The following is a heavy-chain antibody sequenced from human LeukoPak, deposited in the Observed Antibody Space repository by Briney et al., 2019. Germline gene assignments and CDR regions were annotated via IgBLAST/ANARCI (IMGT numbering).Heavy chain of an antibody. V-gene: IGHV1-69*13. CDR1: GTTFGLSA. J-gene: IGHJ3*02. Sequence: SVKVSCKVSGTTFGLSAISWVRQAPGQGLQWMGGSIPIFSRADYAQRFQDRITISWDASTGTDYMELRSLTFDDTAVYYCARGGPPRRDHYYPSSGDYLPVFEIWGHGTMVTVSS. D-gene: IGHD3-22*01. CDR3: ARGGPPRRDHYYPSSGDYLPVFEI. CDR2: SIPIFSRA.